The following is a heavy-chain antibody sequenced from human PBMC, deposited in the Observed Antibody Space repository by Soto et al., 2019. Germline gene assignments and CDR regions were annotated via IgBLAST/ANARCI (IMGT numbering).Heavy chain of an antibody. CDR3: AGRSSLASVQVYFGEISNYNGFGP. J-gene: IGHJ5*02. CDR2: IYHRGST. D-gene: IGHD3-10*01. V-gene: IGHV4-39*01. Sequence: QLQLQESGPGLVKPSETLSLTCTVSNGSISSAIYYWGWIRQPPGKGLEWIGSIYHRGSTYYKPSLQGRVTISVDTSKNQFSLKLGSVTAADTAVYFCAGRSSLASVQVYFGEISNYNGFGPWGQGTLVTVSS. CDR1: NGSISSAIYY.